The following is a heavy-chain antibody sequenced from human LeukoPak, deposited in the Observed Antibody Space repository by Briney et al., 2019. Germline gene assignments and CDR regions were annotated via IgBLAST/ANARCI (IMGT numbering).Heavy chain of an antibody. Sequence: ASVKVSCNASGYTFTSYYMHWVRQAPGQGLEWMGIINPSGGSTSYAQKFQGRVTMTRDTSTSTVYMELSSLRSEDTAVYYCVARLPAAILVDVWGKGTTVTVSS. D-gene: IGHD2-2*02. J-gene: IGHJ6*04. CDR2: INPSGGST. CDR1: GYTFTSYY. V-gene: IGHV1-46*01. CDR3: VARLPAAILVDV.